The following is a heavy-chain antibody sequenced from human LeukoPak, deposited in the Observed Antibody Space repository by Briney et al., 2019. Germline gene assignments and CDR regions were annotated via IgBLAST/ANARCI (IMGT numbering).Heavy chain of an antibody. CDR1: GFTFSDYA. CDR3: AKDVDPFGSGSYVEGFDY. Sequence: GGSLRLSCAASGFTFSDYAMHWVRQAPGKGLEWVAVISSTGSNKYYADSVKGRFTISKDNSKNTLYLQMNSLRAEDTAVYYCAKDVDPFGSGSYVEGFDYWGQGTLVTVSS. J-gene: IGHJ4*02. V-gene: IGHV3-30*01. CDR2: ISSTGSNK. D-gene: IGHD3-10*01.